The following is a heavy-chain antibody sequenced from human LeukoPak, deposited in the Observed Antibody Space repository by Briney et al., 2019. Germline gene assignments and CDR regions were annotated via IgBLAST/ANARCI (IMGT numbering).Heavy chain of an antibody. D-gene: IGHD5-24*01. J-gene: IGHJ4*02. V-gene: IGHV5-51*01. CDR3: ARQGKDGYRVVDY. Sequence: KNGESLKISCKGSGYSFTSYWIGWMRQVPGKGLEWMGIIWPDDSDKRYSPSFQGQVTISADKSISTAYLQWSSLKASDTAMYYCARQGKDGYRVVDYWGQGTLVTVSS. CDR1: GYSFTSYW. CDR2: IWPDDSDK.